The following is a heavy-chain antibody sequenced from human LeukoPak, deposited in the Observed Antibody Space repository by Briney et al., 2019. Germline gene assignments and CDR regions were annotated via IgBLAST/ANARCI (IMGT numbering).Heavy chain of an antibody. CDR2: ISAYNGNT. CDR1: GYTFTHYT. CDR3: ASTFRLNYYDSSGPLGGLSDY. J-gene: IGHJ4*02. V-gene: IGHV1-18*01. Sequence: GASVKVSCKASGYTFTHYTINWVRQAPGQGLEWMGWISAYNGNTNYAQKVQDRVTMTTDTSTSTAYMELRSLRSEDTAVYYCASTFRLNYYDSSGPLGGLSDYWGQGTLVTVSS. D-gene: IGHD3-22*01.